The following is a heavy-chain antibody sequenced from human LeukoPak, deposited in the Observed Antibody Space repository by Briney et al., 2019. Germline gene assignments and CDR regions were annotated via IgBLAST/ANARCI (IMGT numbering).Heavy chain of an antibody. V-gene: IGHV4-34*01. CDR2: INHSGGT. CDR3: ARGVDYYGV. D-gene: IGHD3-10*01. CDR1: GFTFSNAW. J-gene: IGHJ4*02. Sequence: PGGSLRLSCAASGFTFSNAWMSWVRQPPVKGLEWIGEINHSGGTNYNPSLKSRVTISVDTSKKQFSLKLSSVTAADTAVYYCARGVDYYGVWGQGTLVTVSS.